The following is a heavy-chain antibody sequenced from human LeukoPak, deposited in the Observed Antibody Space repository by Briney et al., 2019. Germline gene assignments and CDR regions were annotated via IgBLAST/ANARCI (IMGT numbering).Heavy chain of an antibody. D-gene: IGHD6-13*01. CDR2: ISGSGGST. Sequence: PAGGSLRLSCAASGFTFSSYAMSWVRQAPGKGLEGVSAISGSGGSTYYADSVKGRFTISRDNPKNTLYLQMNSLRAEDTAVYYCARDEIAAAGPGADYYYYYGMDVWGQGTTVTVSS. J-gene: IGHJ6*02. CDR1: GFTFSSYA. V-gene: IGHV3-23*01. CDR3: ARDEIAAAGPGADYYYYYGMDV.